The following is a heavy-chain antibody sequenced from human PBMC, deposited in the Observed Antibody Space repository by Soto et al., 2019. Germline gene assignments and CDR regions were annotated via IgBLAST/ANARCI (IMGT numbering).Heavy chain of an antibody. Sequence: GGSLRLSCATSGFTFDDFAMHWVRQAPGKGLEWVSSISWNSGSVDYADSVKGRFTVSRDNTKKSLFLEMNSLRSEGTAFYFCAKGINYYGSGSYLTNWGQGTLVTVSS. CDR3: AKGINYYGSGSYLTN. V-gene: IGHV3-9*01. J-gene: IGHJ4*02. CDR2: ISWNSGSV. CDR1: GFTFDDFA. D-gene: IGHD3-10*01.